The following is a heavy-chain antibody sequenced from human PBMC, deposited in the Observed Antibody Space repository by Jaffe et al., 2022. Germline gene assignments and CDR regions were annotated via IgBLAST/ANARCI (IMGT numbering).Heavy chain of an antibody. CDR1: GFTFSSYW. D-gene: IGHD2-15*01. J-gene: IGHJ6*03. Sequence: EVQLVESGGGLVQPGGSLRLSCAASGFTFSSYWMSWVRQAPGKGLEWVANIKQDGSEKYYVDSVKGRFTIFRDNAKNSLYLQMNSLRVEDTAVYYCAGPYCSGGSCYGFDYYYMDAWGRGTTVTVSS. CDR2: IKQDGSEK. CDR3: AGPYCSGGSCYGFDYYYMDA. V-gene: IGHV3-7*01.